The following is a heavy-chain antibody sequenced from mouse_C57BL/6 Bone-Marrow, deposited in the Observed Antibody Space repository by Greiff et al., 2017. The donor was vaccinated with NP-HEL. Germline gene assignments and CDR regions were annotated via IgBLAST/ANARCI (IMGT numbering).Heavy chain of an antibody. V-gene: IGHV2-2*01. Sequence: QVQLQQSGPGLVQPSQSLSITCTVSGFSLTSYGVHWVRQSPGKGLEWLGVIWSGGSTDYNAAFISRLSISKDNSKSQVFFKMNRLQADDTAIYYCARKTHDYDPRGYAMDYWGQGTSVTVSS. D-gene: IGHD2-4*01. CDR3: ARKTHDYDPRGYAMDY. CDR1: GFSLTSYG. CDR2: IWSGGST. J-gene: IGHJ4*01.